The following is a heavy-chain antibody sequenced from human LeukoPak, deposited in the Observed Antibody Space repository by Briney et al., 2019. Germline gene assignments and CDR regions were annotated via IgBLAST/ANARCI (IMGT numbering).Heavy chain of an antibody. CDR3: ARVASYEQWLVRNYYYYMDV. CDR2: ISSSGSTI. J-gene: IGHJ6*03. CDR1: GFTFSSYE. Sequence: PGGSLRLSCAASGFTFSSYEMNWVRQAPGKGREWVSYISSSGSTISYADSVKGRFTISRDNAKNSLYLQMNSLRAEDTAVYYCARVASYEQWLVRNYYYYMDVWGKGTTVTISS. V-gene: IGHV3-48*03. D-gene: IGHD6-19*01.